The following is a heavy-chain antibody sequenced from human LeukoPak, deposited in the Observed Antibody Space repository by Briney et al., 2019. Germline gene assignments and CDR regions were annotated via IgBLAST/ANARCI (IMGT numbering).Heavy chain of an antibody. J-gene: IGHJ3*02. D-gene: IGHD4-23*01. CDR3: AKERDSAVVTAFDI. CDR2: ISSSSSYI. V-gene: IGHV3-21*01. Sequence: GSLRLSCAASGFTFSSYSMNWIRQAPGKGLGWVSSISSSSSYIYYADSVKGRFTISRDNAKNSLYLQMNSLRAEDTAVYYCAKERDSAVVTAFDIWGQGTMVTVSS. CDR1: GFTFSSYS.